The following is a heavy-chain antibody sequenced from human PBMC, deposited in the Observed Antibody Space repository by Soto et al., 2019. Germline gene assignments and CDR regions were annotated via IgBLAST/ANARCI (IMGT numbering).Heavy chain of an antibody. J-gene: IGHJ5*02. CDR3: AKDLTADDFWSGPLAPPWFDP. D-gene: IGHD3-3*01. Sequence: GGSLRLSCAASGFTFSSYAMSWVRQAPGKGLEWVSAISGSGGSTYYADSVKGRFTISRDNSKNTLYLQMNSLRAEDTAVYYCAKDLTADDFWSGPLAPPWFDPWGQGTLVTVSS. V-gene: IGHV3-23*01. CDR1: GFTFSSYA. CDR2: ISGSGGST.